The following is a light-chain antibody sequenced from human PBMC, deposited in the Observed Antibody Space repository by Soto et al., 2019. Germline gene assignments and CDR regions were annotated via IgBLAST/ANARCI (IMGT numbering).Light chain of an antibody. CDR1: RSDVGGYNY. CDR3: SSYTSGSTLVV. J-gene: IGLJ2*01. V-gene: IGLV2-14*01. CDR2: EVS. Sequence: QSALTQPASVSGSPGQSITISCTGTRSDVGGYNYVSWYQQHPGKAPKLMIYEVSNRPSEVSNRFSGSKSGNTASLTISGLQAEDEGNYYCSSYTSGSTLVVFGGGTQLTVL.